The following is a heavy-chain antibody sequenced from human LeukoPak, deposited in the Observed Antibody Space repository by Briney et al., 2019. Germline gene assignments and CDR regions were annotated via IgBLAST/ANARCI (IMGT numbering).Heavy chain of an antibody. D-gene: IGHD3-22*01. V-gene: IGHV3-53*01. Sequence: GGSLRLSCAASGFTVSSNSINWVRQAPGKGLEWVSVIYSGGSTYYADSVKGRFTISRDNSKNTLYLQMNSLRAEDTAVYYCAGYSSFDCWGQGTLVTVSS. CDR1: GFTVSSNS. CDR3: AGYSSFDC. J-gene: IGHJ4*02. CDR2: IYSGGST.